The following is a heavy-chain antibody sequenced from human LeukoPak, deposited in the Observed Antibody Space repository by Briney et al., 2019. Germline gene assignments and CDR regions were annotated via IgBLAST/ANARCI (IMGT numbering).Heavy chain of an antibody. CDR2: TNDSGGT. V-gene: IGHV4-34*01. Sequence: SETLSLTCAVYGGSLYGYSWSWIRQPPGKGLEWIGETNDSGGTNYNPSLKSRVSISIDTSRNQFSLKLTSVTAADTAVYYCASSSSSTPFDYWGQGTLVTVSS. J-gene: IGHJ4*02. CDR3: ASSSSSTPFDY. CDR1: GGSLYGYS. D-gene: IGHD3-22*01.